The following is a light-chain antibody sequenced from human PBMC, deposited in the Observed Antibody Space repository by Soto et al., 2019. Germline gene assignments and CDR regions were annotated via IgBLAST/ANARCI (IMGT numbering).Light chain of an antibody. CDR3: SSWDDNLNDPGVL. Sequence: QSVLTQPPSASGAPGQRVTISCSGGSSNIGTYSVNWYQQLPGTVPKLIIYTNDQRPSGVPDRFIGSRSGTSASLAISGLQSEDEADYYCSSWDDNLNDPGVLFGGGTKLTVL. CDR1: SSNIGTYS. V-gene: IGLV1-44*01. J-gene: IGLJ2*01. CDR2: TND.